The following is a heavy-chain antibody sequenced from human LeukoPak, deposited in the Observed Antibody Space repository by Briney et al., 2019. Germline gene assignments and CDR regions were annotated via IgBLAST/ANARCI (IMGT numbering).Heavy chain of an antibody. V-gene: IGHV1-18*01. CDR2: ISAYNGNT. D-gene: IGHD6-6*01. J-gene: IGHJ4*02. CDR3: ARDRSSSDY. Sequence: GASVKVSCKASGYTFTNYDISWVRQAPGQGLEWMGWISAYNGNTNYAQKLQDRVSMTTDTSTSTAYMELRSLRSDDTAVYYCARDRSSSDYWGEGTVVSVSS. CDR1: GYTFTNYD.